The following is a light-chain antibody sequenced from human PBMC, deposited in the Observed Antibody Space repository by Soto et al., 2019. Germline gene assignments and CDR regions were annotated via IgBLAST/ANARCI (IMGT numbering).Light chain of an antibody. CDR1: QSVSSN. J-gene: IGKJ4*01. Sequence: EIVMTQSPATLSVSAGERVTLSCRASQSVSSNLAWYQQKPGQAPRLLIYDASTRATGIPARFSSSGSGTDFTLTISSLQSEDFAVYYCQQYNNWPPLTFGGGTKVEIK. V-gene: IGKV3D-15*01. CDR3: QQYNNWPPLT. CDR2: DAS.